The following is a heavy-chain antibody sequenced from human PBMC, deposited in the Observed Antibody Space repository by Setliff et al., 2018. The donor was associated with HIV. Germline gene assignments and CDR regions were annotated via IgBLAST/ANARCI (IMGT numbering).Heavy chain of an antibody. J-gene: IGHJ4*02. Sequence: PSETLSLTCAVYGGSFSGYYCSWIRQPPGKGLEWIGEINQSGSADYNPSLKSRVTISVDTSKNQFSLKMTSVTAADTAVYYCARSLDSDFLYYFDYWGQGTLVTVSS. D-gene: IGHD3-10*01. CDR2: INQSGSA. V-gene: IGHV4-34*01. CDR1: GGSFSGYY. CDR3: ARSLDSDFLYYFDY.